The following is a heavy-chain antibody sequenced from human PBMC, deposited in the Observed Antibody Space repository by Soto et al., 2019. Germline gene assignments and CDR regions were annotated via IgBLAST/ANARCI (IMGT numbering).Heavy chain of an antibody. CDR1: GYTFTSYY. CDR3: ARVVSSWYPLPEYYYYGMAV. CDR2: INPSGGST. Sequence: ASVKVSCKASGYTFTSYYMHWVRQAPGQGLEWMGIINPSGGSTSYAQKFQGRVTMTRDTSTSTVYMELSSLRSEDTAVYYCARVVSSWYPLPEYYYYGMAVWGQGTTVTVSS. D-gene: IGHD6-13*01. J-gene: IGHJ6*02. V-gene: IGHV1-46*01.